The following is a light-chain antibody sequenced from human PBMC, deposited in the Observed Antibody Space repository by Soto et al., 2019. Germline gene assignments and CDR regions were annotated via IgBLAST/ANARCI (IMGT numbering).Light chain of an antibody. Sequence: QSALTQPASVSGSPGQSITISCTGTSSDVGAYNSVSWYQQHPDEVPKLIIYEVTNRPSGVSNRFSGSKSGNTASLTISGLQAEDDADYYCSSYTSSSLYVFGTGTKVTVL. V-gene: IGLV2-14*01. CDR1: SSDVGAYNS. CDR2: EVT. CDR3: SSYTSSSLYV. J-gene: IGLJ1*01.